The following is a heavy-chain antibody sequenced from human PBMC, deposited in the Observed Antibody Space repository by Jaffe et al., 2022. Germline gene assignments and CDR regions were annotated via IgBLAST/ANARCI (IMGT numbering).Heavy chain of an antibody. CDR1: GFTFSSYW. D-gene: IGHD6-6*01. J-gene: IGHJ4*02. V-gene: IGHV3-7*05. CDR3: ARRAGMSIPYYFDY. CDR2: IKQDGSEK. Sequence: EVQLVESGGGLVQPGGSLRLSCAASGFTFSSYWMSWVRQAPGKGLEWVANIKQDGSEKYYVDSVKGRFTISRDNAKNSLYLQMNSLRAEDTAVYYCARRAGMSIPYYFDYWGQGTLVTVSS.